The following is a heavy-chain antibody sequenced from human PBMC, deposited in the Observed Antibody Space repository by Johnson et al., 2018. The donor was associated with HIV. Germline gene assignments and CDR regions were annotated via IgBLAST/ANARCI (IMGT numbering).Heavy chain of an antibody. CDR1: GFTFSSYW. CDR3: GRGGRWLQLRGDAFDI. D-gene: IGHD5-24*01. V-gene: IGHV3-7*05. Sequence: EVQLVESGGGLVQPGGSLRLSCAASGFTFSSYWMSWVRQAPGKGLEWVANIKQDGSEKYYVDSVKGRFTISRDNAKKELYLQMNSLRAEDTAVYYCGRGGRWLQLRGDAFDIWGQGTMVTVFS. CDR2: IKQDGSEK. J-gene: IGHJ3*02.